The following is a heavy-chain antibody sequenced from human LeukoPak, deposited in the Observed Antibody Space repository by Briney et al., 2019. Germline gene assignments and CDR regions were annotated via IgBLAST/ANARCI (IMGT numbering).Heavy chain of an antibody. Sequence: ASVKVSCKASGYTFTSYGISWVRQAPGQGLEWMGWISAYNGNTNYAQKLQGRVTMTTDTSTSTAYMELSRLRSDDTAVYYCARDQYDFWSGYYRKDYYYYYMDVWGKGTTVTVSS. D-gene: IGHD3-3*01. J-gene: IGHJ6*03. CDR2: ISAYNGNT. V-gene: IGHV1-18*01. CDR3: ARDQYDFWSGYYRKDYYYYYMDV. CDR1: GYTFTSYG.